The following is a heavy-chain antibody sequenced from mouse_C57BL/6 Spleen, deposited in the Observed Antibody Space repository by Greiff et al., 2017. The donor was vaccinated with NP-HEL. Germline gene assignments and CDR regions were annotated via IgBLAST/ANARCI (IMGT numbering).Heavy chain of an antibody. CDR2: IDPENGDT. V-gene: IGHV14-4*01. Sequence: EVQLQQSGAELVRPGASVKLSCTASGFNIKDDYMHWVKQRPEQGLEWIGWIDPENGDTEYASKFQGKATITADTSSNTAYLQLSSLTSEDTAVYYCTRYDGYYYFDYWGQGTTLTVSS. D-gene: IGHD2-3*01. CDR3: TRYDGYYYFDY. J-gene: IGHJ2*01. CDR1: GFNIKDDY.